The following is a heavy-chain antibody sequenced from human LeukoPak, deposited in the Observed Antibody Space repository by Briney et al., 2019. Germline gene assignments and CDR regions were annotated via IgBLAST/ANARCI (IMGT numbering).Heavy chain of an antibody. CDR1: GGSFSGYY. J-gene: IGHJ4*02. D-gene: IGHD3-22*01. Sequence: SETLSLTCAVYGGSFSGYYWSWIRQHPGKGLEWIGYIYYSGSTYYNPSLKSRVTISVDTSKNQFSLKLSSVTAADTAVYYCARGVTMIVVPTRWGQGTLVTVSS. CDR3: ARGVTMIVVPTR. CDR2: IYYSGST. V-gene: IGHV4-31*11.